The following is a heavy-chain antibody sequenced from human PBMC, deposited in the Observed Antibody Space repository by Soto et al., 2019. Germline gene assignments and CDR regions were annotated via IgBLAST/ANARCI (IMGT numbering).Heavy chain of an antibody. CDR1: GGCISNYY. CDR3: ASGLVTTLHY. V-gene: IGHV4-59*12. D-gene: IGHD4-17*01. J-gene: IGHJ4*02. Sequence: SETLSLTCTVSGGCISNYYWSWIRQPPGKGLEWIGYMYYSGSTNYNPSLKSRVTISVDRSKNQFSLKLSSVTAADTAVYYCASGLVTTLHYWGQGTLVTVSS. CDR2: MYYSGST.